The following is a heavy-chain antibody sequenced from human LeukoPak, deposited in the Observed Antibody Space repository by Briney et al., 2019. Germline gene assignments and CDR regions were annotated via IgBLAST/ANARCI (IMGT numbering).Heavy chain of an antibody. Sequence: PGGSLRLSCAASGFTFSSYGMHWVRQAPGKGLEWVAFIRYDGSNKYYADSVKGRFTISRDNSKNTLYLQMSSLRAEDTAVYYCAKAGFWSGYPPSYMDVWGKGTTVTVSS. D-gene: IGHD3-3*01. CDR1: GFTFSSYG. J-gene: IGHJ6*03. V-gene: IGHV3-30*02. CDR3: AKAGFWSGYPPSYMDV. CDR2: IRYDGSNK.